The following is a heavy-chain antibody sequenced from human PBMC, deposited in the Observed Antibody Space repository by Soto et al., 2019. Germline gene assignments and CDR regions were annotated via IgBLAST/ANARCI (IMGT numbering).Heavy chain of an antibody. CDR2: MNPNSGNT. CDR3: ARGSSITIFGVVIPAGEGYYYYGMDV. CDR1: GYTFTSYD. Sequence: ASVKVSCKASGYTFTSYDINWVRQATGQGLEWMGWMNPNSGNTGYAQKFQGRVTMTRNTSISTAYMELSSLRSEDTAVYYCARGSSITIFGVVIPAGEGYYYYGMDVWGQGTTVTVSS. V-gene: IGHV1-8*01. D-gene: IGHD3-3*01. J-gene: IGHJ6*02.